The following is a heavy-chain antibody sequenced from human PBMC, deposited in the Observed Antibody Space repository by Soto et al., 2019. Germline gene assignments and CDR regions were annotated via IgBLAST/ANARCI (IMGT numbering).Heavy chain of an antibody. J-gene: IGHJ4*02. CDR2: IYYSGST. CDR1: GGSISSSSYY. CDR3: ARRSVYYSDSSGSYYCQF. D-gene: IGHD3-22*01. V-gene: IGHV4-39*01. Sequence: PSKTMSITCTVYGGSISSSSYYWGWIRQPPGKGLEWIGSIYYSGSTYYNPSLKSRVTITVDTSKNQFSLRLSSVTAADTAVYYGARRSVYYSDSSGSYYCQFWGQGNLVTV.